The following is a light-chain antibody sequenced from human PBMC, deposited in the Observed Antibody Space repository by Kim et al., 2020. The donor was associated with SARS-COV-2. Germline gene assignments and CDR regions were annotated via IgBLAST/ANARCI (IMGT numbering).Light chain of an antibody. CDR3: QSYDISLNAWV. CDR2: AYT. J-gene: IGLJ3*02. CDR1: SSNIGSSYD. Sequence: QSVLTQPPSVSGAPGQRVTISCTGSSSNIGSSYDVNWYQQLPGIAPKLLIYAYTNRPSGVPDRFSGSKSGTSASLAITGLQAEDEANYYCQSYDISLNAWVFGGGTQLTVL. V-gene: IGLV1-40*01.